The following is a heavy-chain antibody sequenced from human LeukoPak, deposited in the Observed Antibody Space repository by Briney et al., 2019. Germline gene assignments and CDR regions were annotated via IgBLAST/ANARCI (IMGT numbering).Heavy chain of an antibody. V-gene: IGHV3-7*01. J-gene: IGHJ4*02. Sequence: WGSLRLSCAASGFTVSSNYMSWVRQAPGKGLEWVANIKQDGSEKYYVDSVKGRFNISKDNYKNTVYLQMNSLRAEDTAVYYCAKDAQTGYPEGHFDYWGQGTLVTVSS. CDR3: AKDAQTGYPEGHFDY. CDR2: IKQDGSEK. D-gene: IGHD3-9*01. CDR1: GFTVSSNY.